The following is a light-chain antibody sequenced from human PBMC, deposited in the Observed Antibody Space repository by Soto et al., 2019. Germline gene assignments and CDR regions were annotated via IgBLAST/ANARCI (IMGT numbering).Light chain of an antibody. Sequence: DIQMTQSPSTLSASFGDRVTITCGASQSIGSWFAWYQQKPGKAPKLLIYKASSLESGVPSRFSGSGSGTEFTLTIGGLQPDDFETYYCQQFNSYPITFGQGTRLEIK. CDR1: QSIGSW. V-gene: IGKV1-5*03. CDR3: QQFNSYPIT. CDR2: KAS. J-gene: IGKJ5*01.